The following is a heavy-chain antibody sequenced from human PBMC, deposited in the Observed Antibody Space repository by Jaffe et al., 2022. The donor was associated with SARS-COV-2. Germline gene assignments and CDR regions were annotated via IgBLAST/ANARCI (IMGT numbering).Heavy chain of an antibody. J-gene: IGHJ1*01. V-gene: IGHV4-34*01. D-gene: IGHD6-6*01. Sequence: QVQLQQWGAGLLKPSETLSLTCAVYGGSFSGYYWSWIRQPPGKGLEWIGEINHSGSTNYNPSLKSRVTISVDTSKNQFSLKLSSVTAADTAVYYCASQYSSSSGPYFQHWGQGTLVTVSS. CDR2: INHSGST. CDR1: GGSFSGYY. CDR3: ASQYSSSSGPYFQH.